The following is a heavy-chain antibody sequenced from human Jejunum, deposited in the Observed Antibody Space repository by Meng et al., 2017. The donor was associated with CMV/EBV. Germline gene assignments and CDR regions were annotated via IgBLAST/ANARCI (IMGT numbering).Heavy chain of an antibody. CDR1: GDSINNHF. D-gene: IGHD3-22*01. Sequence: VPPPGSGPGRWRPSETLSLTCSVSGDSINNHFWSWIRQPAGKKLEWIGRISSSGNTNYTPSFKSRVIMSLDTSNNQFFLKLTSVTAADTALYYCARGESRGYYYFDYWGQGILVTVSS. CDR3: ARGESRGYYYFDY. CDR2: ISSSGNT. J-gene: IGHJ4*02. V-gene: IGHV4-4*07.